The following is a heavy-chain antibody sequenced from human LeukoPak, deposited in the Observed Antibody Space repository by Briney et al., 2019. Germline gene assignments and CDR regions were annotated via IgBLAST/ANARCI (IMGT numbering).Heavy chain of an antibody. CDR2: IYTSGST. D-gene: IGHD2-15*01. CDR1: GGSISSYY. J-gene: IGHJ6*03. CDR3: AREVARRYYYYYMDV. Sequence: SETLSLTCTVSGGSISSYYWSWIRQPAGKGLEWIGRIYTSGSTNYNPSLKSRVTMSVDTSKNQFSLKLSSVAAADTAVYYCAREVARRYYYYYMDVWGKGTTVTVSS. V-gene: IGHV4-4*07.